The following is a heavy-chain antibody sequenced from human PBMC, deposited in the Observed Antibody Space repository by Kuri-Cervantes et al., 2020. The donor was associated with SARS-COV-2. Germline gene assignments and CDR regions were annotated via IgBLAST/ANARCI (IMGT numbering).Heavy chain of an antibody. CDR2: ISGSGGST. V-gene: IGHV3-23*01. CDR1: GFTFSSYA. D-gene: IGHD6-6*01. J-gene: IGHJ4*02. Sequence: GGSLRLSCAASGFTFSSYAMSWVRQAPGKGLEWVSAISGSGGSTYYADSVKGRFAISRDNSKNTLYLQMNSLRAEDTAVYYCAKTVTARGFVYWGQGTLVTVSS. CDR3: AKTVTARGFVY.